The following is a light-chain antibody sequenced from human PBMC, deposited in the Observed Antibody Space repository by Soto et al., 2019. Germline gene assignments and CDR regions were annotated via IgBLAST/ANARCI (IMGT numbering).Light chain of an antibody. V-gene: IGLV2-14*01. CDR2: DVS. CDR1: SSDVGGYNY. J-gene: IGLJ1*01. CDR3: NSYTSSSTYV. Sequence: QSALPQPASGNGSPGQSITISCTGTSSDVGGYNYVSWYQQHPGKAPKLMIYDVSNRPSGVSNRFSGSKSGNTASLTISGLQAEDEADYYCNSYTSSSTYVFGTGTRSPS.